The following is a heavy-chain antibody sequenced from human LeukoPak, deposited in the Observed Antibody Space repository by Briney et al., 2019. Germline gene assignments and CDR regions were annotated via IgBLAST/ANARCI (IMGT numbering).Heavy chain of an antibody. CDR1: GGSISSSSYY. CDR2: IYYSGST. CDR3: ASGDYYDSSAPPGYYYGMDV. V-gene: IGHV4-39*07. J-gene: IGHJ6*02. D-gene: IGHD3-22*01. Sequence: SETLSLTCTVSGGSISSSSYYWGWIRQPPGKGLEWIGSIYYSGSTYYNPSLKSRVTISVDTSKNQFSLKLSSVTAADTAVYYCASGDYYDSSAPPGYYYGMDVWGQGTTVTVSS.